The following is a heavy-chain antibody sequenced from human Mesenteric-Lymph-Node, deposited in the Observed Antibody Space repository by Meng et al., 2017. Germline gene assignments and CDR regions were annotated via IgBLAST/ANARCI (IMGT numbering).Heavy chain of an antibody. CDR2: ITYDGRNK. V-gene: IGHV3-30*04. Sequence: GESLKISCAASGFSFSTFTFHWVRQAPGKGLEWVAIITYDGRNKYYADSVKGRFTISRDNSRNTLYLEMDRLTAEDTAVYYCARGINYGSGRVLQRSLEYWGQGTLVTVSS. CDR1: GFSFSTFT. J-gene: IGHJ4*02. CDR3: ARGINYGSGRVLQRSLEY. D-gene: IGHD3-10*01.